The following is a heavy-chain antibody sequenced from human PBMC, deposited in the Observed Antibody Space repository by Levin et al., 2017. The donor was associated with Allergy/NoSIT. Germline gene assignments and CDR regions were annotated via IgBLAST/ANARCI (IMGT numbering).Heavy chain of an antibody. V-gene: IGHV3-74*01. CDR2: ISSDGSST. CDR1: GFTFSSYW. CDR3: ARVEDCSSTSCYSLFDY. Sequence: AGGSLRLSCAASGFTFSSYWMHWVRQGPGKGLVWVSRISSDGSSTSYADAVKGRFTISRDNAKNTLYLQMNSLRAEDTAVYYCARVEDCSSTSCYSLFDYWGQGTLVTVSS. D-gene: IGHD2-2*01. J-gene: IGHJ4*02.